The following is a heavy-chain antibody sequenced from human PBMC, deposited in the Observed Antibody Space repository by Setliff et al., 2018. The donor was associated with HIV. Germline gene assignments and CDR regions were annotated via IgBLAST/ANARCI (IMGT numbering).Heavy chain of an antibody. Sequence: GASVKVSCKPSAYSFTSYDINWVRQATGQGLEWMGWMNPNSGNTGYAQKFQGRVTLTRHTSISTAYMELNSLRSEDTAVYYCARGAWYTSGWYSSRYMDVWGKGTTVTVSS. CDR1: AYSFTSYD. V-gene: IGHV1-8*01. D-gene: IGHD6-19*01. CDR3: ARGAWYTSGWYSSRYMDV. CDR2: MNPNSGNT. J-gene: IGHJ6*03.